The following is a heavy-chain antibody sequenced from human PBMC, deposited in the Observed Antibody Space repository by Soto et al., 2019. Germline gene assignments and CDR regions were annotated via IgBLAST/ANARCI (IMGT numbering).Heavy chain of an antibody. Sequence: ASVKVSCKASGYTFTSYGISWVRQAPGQGLEWMGWISAYNGNTNYAQKLQGRVTMTTDTSTSTAYMELRSLRSDDTAVYYCARDYPHKALVVDAFGIWGQGTMVTVSS. CDR3: ARDYPHKALVVDAFGI. V-gene: IGHV1-18*01. CDR1: GYTFTSYG. CDR2: ISAYNGNT. J-gene: IGHJ3*02. D-gene: IGHD2-15*01.